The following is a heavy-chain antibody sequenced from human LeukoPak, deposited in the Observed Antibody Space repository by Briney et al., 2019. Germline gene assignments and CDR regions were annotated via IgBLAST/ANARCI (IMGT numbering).Heavy chain of an antibody. Sequence: SETLSLTCTVSGGSISSSSYYWGWIRQPPGKGLEWIGRIYYSGSTYYNPSLKSRVTISVDTSKNQFSPKLSSVTAADTAVYYCARVSGGYSYSSSWYFDYWGQGTLVTVSS. CDR1: GGSISSSSYY. CDR2: IYYSGST. D-gene: IGHD6-13*01. CDR3: ARVSGGYSYSSSWYFDY. V-gene: IGHV4-39*07. J-gene: IGHJ4*02.